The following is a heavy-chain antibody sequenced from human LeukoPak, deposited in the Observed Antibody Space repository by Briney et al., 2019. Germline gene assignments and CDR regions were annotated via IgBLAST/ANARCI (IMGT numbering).Heavy chain of an antibody. J-gene: IGHJ6*03. D-gene: IGHD6-13*01. Sequence: GASVKVSCKASGYTFTSYDINWVRQATGQGLEWMGWMNPNSGNTGYAQKFQGRVTTTRNTSISTAYMELSSLRSEDTAVYYCARDARIAAAYQPVGEDYMDVWGKGTTVTVSS. CDR1: GYTFTSYD. CDR2: MNPNSGNT. V-gene: IGHV1-8*01. CDR3: ARDARIAAAYQPVGEDYMDV.